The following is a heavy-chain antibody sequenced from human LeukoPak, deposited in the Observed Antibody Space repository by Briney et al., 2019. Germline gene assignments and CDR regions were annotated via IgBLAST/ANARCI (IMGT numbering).Heavy chain of an antibody. J-gene: IGHJ4*02. V-gene: IGHV4-34*01. Sequence: PSETLSLTCAVYGGSFSDYFWTWIRQPPGMRLEWIGEVNHSGSTNYNPSLKSRVTISVDTSKNQFSLKLSSVTAADTAVYYCARVEISSWYVDYWGQGTLVTVSS. CDR2: VNHSGST. CDR1: GGSFSDYF. CDR3: ARVEISSWYVDY. D-gene: IGHD6-13*01.